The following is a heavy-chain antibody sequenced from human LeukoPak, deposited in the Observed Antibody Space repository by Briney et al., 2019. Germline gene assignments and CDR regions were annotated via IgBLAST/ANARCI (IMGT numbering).Heavy chain of an antibody. Sequence: PGGSLRLSCAASGFTFSSYSMNWVRQAPGKGLEWVSSISSSSSYIYYADSVKGRFTISRDNAKNSLYLQMNSLRAEDTAVYYCASNLFSGSYSYYFDYWGQGTLVTVSS. CDR2: ISSSSSYI. CDR3: ASNLFSGSYSYYFDY. D-gene: IGHD1-26*01. CDR1: GFTFSSYS. V-gene: IGHV3-21*01. J-gene: IGHJ4*02.